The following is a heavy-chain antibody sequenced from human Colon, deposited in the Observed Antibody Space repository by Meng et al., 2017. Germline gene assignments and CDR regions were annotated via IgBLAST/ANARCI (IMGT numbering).Heavy chain of an antibody. CDR1: GFIIANYW. V-gene: IGHV3-7*01. CDR3: ATLVRRTGTDY. J-gene: IGHJ4*02. Sequence: GESLKISCTPSGFIIANYWMRWVRHAPGKGLECLANIKPDGSATYYVDSVRGRFTISRDNAKNSLYLQMNSLRAEDTAVYYCATLVRRTGTDYWGQGTLVTGSS. D-gene: IGHD1-26*01. CDR2: IKPDGSAT.